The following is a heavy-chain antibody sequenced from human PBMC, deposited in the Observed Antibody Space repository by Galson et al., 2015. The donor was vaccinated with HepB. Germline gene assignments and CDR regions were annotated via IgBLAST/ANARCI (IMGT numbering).Heavy chain of an antibody. J-gene: IGHJ5*02. CDR1: GFTFSSYA. CDR2: ISGSGGST. D-gene: IGHD6-19*01. Sequence: SLRLSCAASGFTFSSYAMSWVRQAPGKGLEWVSAISGSGGSTYYADSVKGRFTISRDNSKNTLYLQMNSLRAEDTAVYYCAKTPDSSGWVPRGWFDPWGQGTLVTVSS. CDR3: AKTPDSSGWVPRGWFDP. V-gene: IGHV3-23*01.